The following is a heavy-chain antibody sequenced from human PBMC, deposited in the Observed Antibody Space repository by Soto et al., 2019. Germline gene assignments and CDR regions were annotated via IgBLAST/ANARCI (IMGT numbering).Heavy chain of an antibody. CDR1: GFPFRNYG. CDR2: ISCDGDNK. CDR3: ATVEGVRFLEWLLAMDV. V-gene: IGHV3-30*03. Sequence: GGSLRLSCSPSGFPFRNYGLVWVRTAPGKGLEWVSLISCDGDNKYYADSVKGRFTIARDDSKNTLYLQMNSLRPEDTAVYYCATVEGVRFLEWLLAMDVWGRGTTVTVS. D-gene: IGHD3-3*01. J-gene: IGHJ6*02.